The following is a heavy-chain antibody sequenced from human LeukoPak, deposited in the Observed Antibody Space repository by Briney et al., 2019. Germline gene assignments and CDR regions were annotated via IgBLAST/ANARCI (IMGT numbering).Heavy chain of an antibody. D-gene: IGHD3-10*01. CDR1: GFTFSSYA. J-gene: IGHJ4*02. CDR3: AKDHRVTYGSGSYCHY. CDR2: ISYDGSNK. V-gene: IGHV3-30-3*01. Sequence: GGSLRLSCAASGFTFSSYAMHWVRQAPGKGLEWVAVISYDGSNKYYADSVKGRFTISRDNSKNTLYLQMNSLRAEDTAVYYCAKDHRVTYGSGSYCHYWGQGTLVTVSS.